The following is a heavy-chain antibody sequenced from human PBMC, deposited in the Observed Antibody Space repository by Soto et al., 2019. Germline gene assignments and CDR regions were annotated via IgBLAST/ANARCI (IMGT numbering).Heavy chain of an antibody. J-gene: IGHJ4*02. CDR1: GFSLSTSGVG. Sequence: QITLKESGPTLVKPTQTLTLTCTFSGFSLSTSGVGVGWIRQPPGKALEWLALIYWDDDKRYSPSLKSRLTITKDTSKYQVVLTMPNMDPVDTATYYCAHRRGYDWFDYWGQGTQVTGS. V-gene: IGHV2-5*02. CDR2: IYWDDDK. D-gene: IGHD5-12*01. CDR3: AHRRGYDWFDY.